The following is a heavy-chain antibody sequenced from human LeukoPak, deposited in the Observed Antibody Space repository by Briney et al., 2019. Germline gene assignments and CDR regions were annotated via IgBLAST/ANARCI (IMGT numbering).Heavy chain of an antibody. D-gene: IGHD4-17*01. V-gene: IGHV1-8*02. Sequence: EASVKVSCKASGYTFTGYYMHWVRQVPGQGLEWMGRINPNSGSTGYAQKFQGRVTMTRNTSISTAYMELSSLRSEDTAVYYCARADTTVTFDYWGQGTLVTVSS. CDR1: GYTFTGYY. CDR3: ARADTTVTFDY. CDR2: INPNSGST. J-gene: IGHJ4*02.